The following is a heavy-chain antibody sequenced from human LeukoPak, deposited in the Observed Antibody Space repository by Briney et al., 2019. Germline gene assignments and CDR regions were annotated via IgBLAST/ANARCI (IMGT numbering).Heavy chain of an antibody. CDR1: GFTFRSYC. J-gene: IGHJ4*02. Sequence: PGGSLTLSCAASGFTFRSYCMHWVRQAPGKGLEWVGFIRYGGNSNYYADFVKGRFTISRDNSRSTLYLQMNSLRAEDTAVYYCAKEEVISGNHGVYFDYWGQGTLVTVSS. CDR3: AKEEVISGNHGVYFDY. CDR2: IRYGGNSN. D-gene: IGHD3-22*01. V-gene: IGHV3-30*02.